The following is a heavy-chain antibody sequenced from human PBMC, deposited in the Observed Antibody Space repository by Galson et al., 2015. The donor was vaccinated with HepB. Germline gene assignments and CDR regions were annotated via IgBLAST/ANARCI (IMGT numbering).Heavy chain of an antibody. V-gene: IGHV3-48*02. Sequence: SLRLSCAASGFTFSSYDMNWVRQAPGKGLEWVSYINKNSFIHYADSVKGRFTISRDNAKNSLYLQMNSLRDDDTAVYCCVRDPASGFGLAYWGQGTLVTVSS. CDR2: INKNSFI. CDR3: VRDPASGFGLAY. J-gene: IGHJ4*02. CDR1: GFTFSSYD. D-gene: IGHD3-10*01.